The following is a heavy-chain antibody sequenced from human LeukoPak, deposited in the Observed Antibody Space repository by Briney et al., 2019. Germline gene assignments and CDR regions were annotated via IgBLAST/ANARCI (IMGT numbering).Heavy chain of an antibody. J-gene: IGHJ4*02. D-gene: IGHD3-22*01. CDR1: GFTFTNFA. Sequence: PGRSLRLSCAASGFTFTNFAMHWVRQAPGKGLEWVTVISDDGNNKYFADSVKGRFTISRDNSKNTLYLQMNSLRAEDTAVYYCARGGMYYYDSSGYLGNYWGQGTLVTVSS. CDR3: ARGGMYYYDSSGYLGNY. V-gene: IGHV3-30*03. CDR2: ISDDGNNK.